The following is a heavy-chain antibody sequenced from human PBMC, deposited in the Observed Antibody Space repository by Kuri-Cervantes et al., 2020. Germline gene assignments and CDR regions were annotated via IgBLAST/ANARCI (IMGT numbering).Heavy chain of an antibody. J-gene: IGHJ4*02. V-gene: IGHV3-33*08. CDR3: ARVFPPHVLYFDY. CDR1: GFTFSSYG. D-gene: IGHD2-8*01. Sequence: GESLKISCAASGFTFSSYGMHWVRQAPGKGLEWVAVIWYDGSNKYYADSVKGRFTISRDNAKNSLYLQMNSLRAEDTAVYYCARVFPPHVLYFDYWGQGTLVTVSS. CDR2: IWYDGSNK.